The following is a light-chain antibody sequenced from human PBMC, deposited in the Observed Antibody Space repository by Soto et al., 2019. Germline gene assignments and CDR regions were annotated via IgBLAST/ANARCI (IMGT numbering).Light chain of an antibody. V-gene: IGKV1-39*01. J-gene: IGKJ3*01. CDR3: QQSYSTPIT. CDR2: AAS. CDR1: QSISSY. Sequence: DIQITQSPSSLSASVGDRVTITCRASQSISSYLNWYQQKPGKAPKLLTYAASSLQSGVPSKFSGSRSGTDFTLTISSLQPVVFATYYCQQSYSTPITFAPGTKVDSK.